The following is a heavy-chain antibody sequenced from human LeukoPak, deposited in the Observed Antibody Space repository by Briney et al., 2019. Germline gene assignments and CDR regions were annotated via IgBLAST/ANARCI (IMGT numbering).Heavy chain of an antibody. V-gene: IGHV4-39*01. J-gene: IGHJ4*02. CDR3: AREGFLECSHIDY. CDR2: IYYSGST. D-gene: IGHD3-3*01. Sequence: SETLSLTCTVSGGSISSSSYYWGWIRQPPGKGLEWIGSIYYSGSTYYNPSLKSRVTISVDTSKNQFSLKLSSVTAADTAVYYCAREGFLECSHIDYWGQGTLVTVSS. CDR1: GGSISSSSYY.